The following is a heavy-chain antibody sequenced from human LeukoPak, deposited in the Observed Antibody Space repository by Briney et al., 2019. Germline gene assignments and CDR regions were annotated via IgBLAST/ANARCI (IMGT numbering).Heavy chain of an antibody. CDR2: IIPIFGTA. J-gene: IGHJ3*02. CDR1: GGTFSSYA. V-gene: IGHV1-69*05. CDR3: AGAAVTAKDAFDI. Sequence: SVKVSCKASGGTFSSYAISWVRQAPGQGLEWMGRIIPIFGTANYAQKFQGRVTITTDESTSTAYMELSSLRSEDTAVYYCAGAAVTAKDAFDIWGQGTMVTVSS. D-gene: IGHD2-21*02.